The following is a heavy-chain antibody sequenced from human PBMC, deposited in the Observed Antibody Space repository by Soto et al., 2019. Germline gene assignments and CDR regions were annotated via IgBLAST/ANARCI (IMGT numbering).Heavy chain of an antibody. V-gene: IGHV4-59*01. Sequence: SETLSLTCSVSGGSLTTFYWSWIRQPPGKGLEWVGHIFYTGTTSYNPSLRSRVTISVDTSKSQISLKLNSVTAADSAVYFCATGRSCSGSACYVDYNYFGPWGQGALVTVSS. J-gene: IGHJ5*02. CDR2: IFYTGTT. CDR1: GGSLTTFY. CDR3: ATGRSCSGSACYVDYNYFGP. D-gene: IGHD2-2*01.